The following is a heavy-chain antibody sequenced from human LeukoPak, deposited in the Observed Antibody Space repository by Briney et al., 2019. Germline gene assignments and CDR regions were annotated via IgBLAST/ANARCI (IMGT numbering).Heavy chain of an antibody. CDR1: GYNFTSYW. D-gene: IGHD3-3*01. V-gene: IGHV5-51*01. CDR2: IYPGDSDT. J-gene: IGHJ4*02. Sequence: GESLKISCKGSGYNFTSYWIGWVRQMPGKGLEWMGIIYPGDSDTRYSPSFQGQVTISADKSISTAYLQWSSLKASDTAMYYCARLATQYYDFWSGYYFDYWGQGTLVTVSS. CDR3: ARLATQYYDFWSGYYFDY.